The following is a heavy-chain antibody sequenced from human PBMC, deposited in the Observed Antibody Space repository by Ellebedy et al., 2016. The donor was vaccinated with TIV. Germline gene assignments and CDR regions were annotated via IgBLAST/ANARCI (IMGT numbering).Heavy chain of an antibody. CDR3: AKEADSSGVWDY. D-gene: IGHD3-22*01. V-gene: IGHV3-9*01. CDR1: GFTFDDYA. CDR2: ISWNSGNI. Sequence: SLKISCAASGFTFDDYAMHWVRQAPGKGLEWVSGISWNSGNIGYADSVKGRFTISRDNAKNSLYLQMNSLRAEDTALYYCAKEADSSGVWDYWGQGTLVTVSS. J-gene: IGHJ4*02.